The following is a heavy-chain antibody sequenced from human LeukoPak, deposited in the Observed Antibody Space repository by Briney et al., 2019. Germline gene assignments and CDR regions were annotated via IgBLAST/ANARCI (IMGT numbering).Heavy chain of an antibody. V-gene: IGHV3-48*03. Sequence: GGSLRLSCAASGFTFSSYEMNWVRQAPGQGLEWGSYISSSGSTIYYADSVKARFTISRDNAKNSLYLQMNSLRAEDTAVYSCARDLSVVVAATDFDYWGQGTLVTVSS. D-gene: IGHD2-15*01. J-gene: IGHJ4*02. CDR2: ISSSGSTI. CDR1: GFTFSSYE. CDR3: ARDLSVVVAATDFDY.